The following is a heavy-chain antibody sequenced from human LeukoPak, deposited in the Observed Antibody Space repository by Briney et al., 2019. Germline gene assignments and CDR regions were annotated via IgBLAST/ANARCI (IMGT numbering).Heavy chain of an antibody. CDR2: IKQDGSEK. D-gene: IGHD2-15*01. V-gene: IGHV3-7*01. CDR3: ARGIVVPGIDY. Sequence: GGSLGLSCAASGFTFSTYWMNWVRQAPGKGLEWVANIKQDGSEKYYVDSVKGRFVVSRDNAKNSLYLQMNSLGAEDTAVYYCARGIVVPGIDYWGQGTLVTVSS. J-gene: IGHJ4*02. CDR1: GFTFSTYW.